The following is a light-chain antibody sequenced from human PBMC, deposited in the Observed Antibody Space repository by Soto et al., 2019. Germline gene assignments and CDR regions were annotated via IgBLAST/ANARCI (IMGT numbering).Light chain of an antibody. CDR2: GAS. CDR3: HQYGSSPWT. CDR1: QSVSSSY. Sequence: IVLMQSPGTLSLSPGERATLSCRASQSVSSSYLAWSQQKPGQAPRLLIYGASSRATGIPDRFSGSGSGTDFTLTISRLEPEDFAVYFCHQYGSSPWTFGQGTKVDIK. J-gene: IGKJ1*01. V-gene: IGKV3-20*01.